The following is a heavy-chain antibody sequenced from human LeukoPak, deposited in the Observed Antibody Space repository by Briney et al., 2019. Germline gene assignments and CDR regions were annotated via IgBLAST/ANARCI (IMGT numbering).Heavy chain of an antibody. V-gene: IGHV3-30-3*01. CDR3: AREGNSGYYPY. Sequence: GRSLRLSCAASGLTFSSYPMHWVRQAPGKGLEWVAVISYDGSEKHYADPVKGRFTISRDNSKNTLYLQMSSLRAEHTAMYYCAREGNSGYYPYWGQGILVTVSS. CDR1: GLTFSSYP. J-gene: IGHJ4*02. D-gene: IGHD3-22*01. CDR2: ISYDGSEK.